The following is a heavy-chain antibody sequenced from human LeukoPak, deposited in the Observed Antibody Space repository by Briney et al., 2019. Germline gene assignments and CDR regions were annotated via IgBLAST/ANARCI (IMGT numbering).Heavy chain of an antibody. CDR3: ARLVLGTGYAFDI. CDR2: ISYDGSNK. Sequence: GGSLRLSCAASGFTFSSYGMHWVRQAPGKGLEGVAVISYDGSNKYYADSVKGRFTISRDNSKNTLYLQMNSLRAEDTAVYYCARLVLGTGYAFDIWGQGTMVTVSS. V-gene: IGHV3-30*03. D-gene: IGHD3/OR15-3a*01. CDR1: GFTFSSYG. J-gene: IGHJ3*02.